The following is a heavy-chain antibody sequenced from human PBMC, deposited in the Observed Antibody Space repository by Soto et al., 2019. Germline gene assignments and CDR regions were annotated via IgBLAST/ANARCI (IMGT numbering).Heavy chain of an antibody. CDR2: ISDSGART. V-gene: IGHV3-23*01. CDR3: AKRERDDN. CDR1: GFTFRSYH. Sequence: VHLLESGGALVQPGGSLRLSCVASGFTFRSYHMSWVRQAPGKGLEWVSGISDSGARTDYADSVKGRFTVSRDNSKNTLYLQMNALRSEDTAIYFCAKRERDDNWGQGTLVTVSS. J-gene: IGHJ4*02.